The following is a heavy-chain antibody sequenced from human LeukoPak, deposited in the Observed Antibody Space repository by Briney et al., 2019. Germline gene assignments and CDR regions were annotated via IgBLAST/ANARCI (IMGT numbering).Heavy chain of an antibody. CDR3: ARESGQSIAVDYYYYYMDV. CDR2: TYYRSKWYN. J-gene: IGHJ6*03. Sequence: SQTLSLTCAISGDSVSSNSAAWNWIRQSPSRGLEWLGRTYYRSKWYNDYAVSVKSRITINPDTSKNQFSLQLNSVTPEDTAVYYCARESGQSIAVDYYYYYMDVWGKGTTVTVSS. V-gene: IGHV6-1*01. D-gene: IGHD6-19*01. CDR1: GDSVSSNSAA.